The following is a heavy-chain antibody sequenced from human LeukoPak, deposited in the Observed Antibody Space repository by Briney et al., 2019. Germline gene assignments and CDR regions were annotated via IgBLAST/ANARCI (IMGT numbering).Heavy chain of an antibody. Sequence: SETLSLTCTVSGGSISSYYWSWIRQPPGNGLEWIGYIYYSGSTNYNPSLKSRVTISVDTSKNQFSLKLSSVTAADTAVYYCARGFGPVVAATPGWFDPWGQGTLVTVSS. CDR1: GGSISSYY. CDR3: ARGFGPVVAATPGWFDP. J-gene: IGHJ5*02. V-gene: IGHV4-59*01. D-gene: IGHD2-15*01. CDR2: IYYSGST.